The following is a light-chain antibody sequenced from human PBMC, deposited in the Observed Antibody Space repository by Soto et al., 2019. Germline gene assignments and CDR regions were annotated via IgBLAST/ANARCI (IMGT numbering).Light chain of an antibody. V-gene: IGKV3-15*01. J-gene: IGKJ1*01. CDR2: GAS. CDR1: QSVSSN. Sequence: EIVMTQSPATLSVSPGERATLSCRASQSVSSNLAWYQQKPGQSPRLLIYGASTRATGVPARFSGSGSGTEFTLTISSLQSEDFAVYYCQQYINLWTFGQGTKVEI. CDR3: QQYINLWT.